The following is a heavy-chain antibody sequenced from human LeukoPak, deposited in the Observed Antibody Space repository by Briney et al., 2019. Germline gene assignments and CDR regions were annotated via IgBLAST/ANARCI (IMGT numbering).Heavy chain of an antibody. D-gene: IGHD3-22*01. J-gene: IGHJ4*02. CDR1: GGSISSYY. CDR3: ARGKDYYDSSGYYFPTLDY. Sequence: SETLSLTCTVSGGSISSYYWSWIRQPPGKGLEWIGCIYYSSTNYNPSLKSRVTISVDTSKNQFSLKLSSVTAADTAVYYCARGKDYYDSSGYYFPTLDYWGQGTLVTVSS. V-gene: IGHV4-59*01. CDR2: IYYSST.